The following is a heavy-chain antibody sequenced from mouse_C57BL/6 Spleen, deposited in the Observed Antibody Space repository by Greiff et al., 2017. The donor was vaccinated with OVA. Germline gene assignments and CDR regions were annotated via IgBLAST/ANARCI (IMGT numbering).Heavy chain of an antibody. J-gene: IGHJ1*03. Sequence: EVMLVESGGGLVKPGGSLKLSCAASGFTFSSYAMSWVRQTPEKRLEWVATISDGGSYTYYPDNVKGRFTISRDNAKNNLYLQMSHLKSEDTAMYYCARVTTVVDWYFDVWGTGTTVTVSS. V-gene: IGHV5-4*03. CDR3: ARVTTVVDWYFDV. CDR1: GFTFSSYA. CDR2: ISDGGSYT. D-gene: IGHD1-1*01.